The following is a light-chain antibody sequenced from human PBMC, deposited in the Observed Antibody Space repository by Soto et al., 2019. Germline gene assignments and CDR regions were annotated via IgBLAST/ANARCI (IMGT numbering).Light chain of an antibody. V-gene: IGLV1-44*01. J-gene: IGLJ3*02. CDR3: AAWDDRLNGPV. CDR1: SSNIGSNI. Sequence: QSALTQPPSASATPGQRVTISCSGSSSNIGSNIVNWYQHLPGTAPKLLIYSNDQRPSGVPDRFSGSKSGTSASLAISGLQSEDEADYYCAAWDDRLNGPVFGGGTKLTVL. CDR2: SND.